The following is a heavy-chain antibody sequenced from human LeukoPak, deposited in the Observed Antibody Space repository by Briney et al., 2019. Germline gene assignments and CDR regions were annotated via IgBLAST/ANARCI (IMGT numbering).Heavy chain of an antibody. D-gene: IGHD4-17*01. J-gene: IGHJ1*01. Sequence: GESLKISSKGSGYSFTSYWIGWVRQMPGKGLEWMGIIYPGDSDTRYSPSFQGQVTISADKSISTAYLQWSSLKASDTAMYYCARETDYGDSNEYFQHWGQGTLVTVSS. V-gene: IGHV5-51*01. CDR2: IYPGDSDT. CDR1: GYSFTSYW. CDR3: ARETDYGDSNEYFQH.